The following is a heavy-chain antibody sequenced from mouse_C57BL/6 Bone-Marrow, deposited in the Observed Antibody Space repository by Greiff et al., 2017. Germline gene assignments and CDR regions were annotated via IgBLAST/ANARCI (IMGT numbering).Heavy chain of an antibody. J-gene: IGHJ4*01. V-gene: IGHV1-20*01. CDR1: GYSFTGYF. CDR2: INPYNGDT. D-gene: IGHD1-1*01. CDR3: AREGDYYGSSPYAMDY. Sequence: VQKKQSGPELVKPGDSVKISCKASGYSFTGYFMNWVMQSHGKSLEWIGRINPYNGDTFYNQKFKGKATLTVDKSSSTAHMELRSLTSEDSAVYYCAREGDYYGSSPYAMDYWGQGTSVTVSS.